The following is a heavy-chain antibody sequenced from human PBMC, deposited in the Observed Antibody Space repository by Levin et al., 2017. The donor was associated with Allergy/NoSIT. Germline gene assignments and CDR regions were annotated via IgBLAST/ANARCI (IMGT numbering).Heavy chain of an antibody. CDR1: GFTFDDYA. CDR2: ISWNSGSI. D-gene: IGHD2-15*01. CDR3: AKDMGYCSGGSCYSGMDG. Sequence: GGSLRLSCAASGFTFDDYAMHWVRQAPGKGLEWVSGISWNSGSIGYADSVKGRFTISRDNAKNSLYLQMNSLRAEDTALYYCAKDMGYCSGGSCYSGMDGWGQGTTVTVSS. J-gene: IGHJ6*02. V-gene: IGHV3-9*01.